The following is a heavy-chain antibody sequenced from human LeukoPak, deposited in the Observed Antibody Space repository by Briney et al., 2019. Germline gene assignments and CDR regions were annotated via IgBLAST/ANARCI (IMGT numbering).Heavy chain of an antibody. D-gene: IGHD6-6*01. Sequence: KPSETLSLTCAVSGYSISSGYYWGWIRQPPGKGLEWIGSIYHSGSTYYNPSLKSRVTISVDTSKNQFSLKLSSVTAADTAVYRCARSSSSSVSNDYWGEGTLVTVSS. J-gene: IGHJ4*02. CDR3: ARSSSSSVSNDY. CDR2: IYHSGST. CDR1: GYSISSGYY. V-gene: IGHV4-38-2*01.